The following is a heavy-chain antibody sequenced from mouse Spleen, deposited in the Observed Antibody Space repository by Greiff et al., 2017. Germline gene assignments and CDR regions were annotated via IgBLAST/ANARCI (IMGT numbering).Heavy chain of an antibody. J-gene: IGHJ2*01. CDR3: ARRGDVFDY. CDR2: IHYSGST. V-gene: IGHV3-1*02. CDR1: GYSITSGYG. Sequence: EVKLEESGPDLVKPSQSLSLTCTVTGYSITSGYGWHWIRQFPGNTLEWMGYIHYSGSTNYNPSLRSRISITRDTSKNQFFLQLNSVTTEDTATYYCARRGDVFDYWGQGTTLTVSS.